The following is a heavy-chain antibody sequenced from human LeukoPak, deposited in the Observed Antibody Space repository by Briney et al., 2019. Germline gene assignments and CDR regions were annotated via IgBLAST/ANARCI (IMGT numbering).Heavy chain of an antibody. Sequence: SVKVSCKASGGTFSSYAISWVRQAPGQGLEWMGRIIPILGIANYAQKFQGRVTITADKSTSTAYMELSSLRSEDTAVYYCAREPGDVRGNDAFDIWGQGTMVTVSS. CDR1: GGTFSSYA. D-gene: IGHD3-10*02. CDR3: AREPGDVRGNDAFDI. V-gene: IGHV1-69*04. CDR2: IIPILGIA. J-gene: IGHJ3*02.